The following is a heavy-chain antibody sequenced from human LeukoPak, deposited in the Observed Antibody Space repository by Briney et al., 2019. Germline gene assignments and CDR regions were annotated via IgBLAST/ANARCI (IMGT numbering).Heavy chain of an antibody. V-gene: IGHV3-7*02. CDR3: ARVGSDWNDVRYNWFDP. CDR2: IKQDGSEK. Sequence: GGSLRLSCAASGFTFNSYWMNWVRQAPGKGLEWVANIKQDGSEKYYADSVKGRFTISRDNAKNSLYLQTTSLRAEDTAVYYCARVGSDWNDVRYNWFDPWGQGTLVTVSS. J-gene: IGHJ5*02. D-gene: IGHD1-1*01. CDR1: GFTFNSYW.